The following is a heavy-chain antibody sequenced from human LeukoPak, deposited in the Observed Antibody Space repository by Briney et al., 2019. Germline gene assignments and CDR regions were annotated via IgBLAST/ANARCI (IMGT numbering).Heavy chain of an antibody. V-gene: IGHV3-33*08. Sequence: GGSLRLSCAASGFTFSSYWMHWVRQAPGKGLEWVAIIWYDGSNKYYADSVKGRFTISRDNSKNTLYLQMNSLRAEDTAVYYCASGPAGTHFDYWGQGTLVTVSS. D-gene: IGHD6-13*01. J-gene: IGHJ4*02. CDR3: ASGPAGTHFDY. CDR2: IWYDGSNK. CDR1: GFTFSSYW.